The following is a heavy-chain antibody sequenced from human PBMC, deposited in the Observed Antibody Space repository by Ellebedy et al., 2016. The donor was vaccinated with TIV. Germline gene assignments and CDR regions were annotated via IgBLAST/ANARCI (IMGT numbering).Heavy chain of an antibody. D-gene: IGHD5-18*01. V-gene: IGHV3-48*04. CDR2: ISSSGATI. CDR1: GFTFSSYN. Sequence: PGGSLRLSCTASGFTFSSYNMNWVRQAPGKGLEWLAFISSSGATIYYADSVKGRFSISRDNGKNFLFLQMSSLRAEDTAVYYCAPRDDSFTYWGQGALVSVSS. CDR3: APRDDSFTY. J-gene: IGHJ4*02.